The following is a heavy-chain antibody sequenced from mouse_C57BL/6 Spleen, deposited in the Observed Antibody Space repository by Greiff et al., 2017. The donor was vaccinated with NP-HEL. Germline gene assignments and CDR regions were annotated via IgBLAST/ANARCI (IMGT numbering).Heavy chain of an antibody. D-gene: IGHD4-1*01. J-gene: IGHJ2*01. CDR3: TRGGGTPFDY. CDR2: ISSGGDYI. V-gene: IGHV5-9-1*02. CDR1: GFTFSSYA. Sequence: EVKLVESGGGLVKPGGSLKLSCAASGFTFSSYAMSWVRQTPEKRLEWVAYISSGGDYIYYADTVKGRFTISRDNARNTLYLQMSSLKSEDTAMYYCTRGGGTPFDYWGQGTTLTVSS.